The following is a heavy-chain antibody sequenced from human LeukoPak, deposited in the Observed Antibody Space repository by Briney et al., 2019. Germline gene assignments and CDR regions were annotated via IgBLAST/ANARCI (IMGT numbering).Heavy chain of an antibody. CDR1: GYTFTSYG. D-gene: IGHD5-24*01. CDR3: ARDSIGGATVDY. Sequence: ASVKVSCKVSGYTFTSYGISWVRQAPGQGLEWMGWISAYNGNTNYAQKLQGRVTMTTDTSTSTAYMELRSLRSDDTAVYYRARDSIGGATVDYWGQGTLVTVSS. V-gene: IGHV1-18*01. CDR2: ISAYNGNT. J-gene: IGHJ4*02.